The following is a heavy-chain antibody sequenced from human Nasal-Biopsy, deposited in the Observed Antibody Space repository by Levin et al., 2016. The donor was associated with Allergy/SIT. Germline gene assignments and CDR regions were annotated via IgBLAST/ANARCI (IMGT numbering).Heavy chain of an antibody. CDR3: AAGELFTGEKWYFDL. D-gene: IGHD3-9*01. CDR2: ISHSASHI. CDR1: GFSFMSYS. J-gene: IGHJ2*01. V-gene: IGHV3-21*06. Sequence: GESLKISCAASGFSFMSYSMKWVRQLPEKGLEWVSSISHSASHISYADSVKGRFTISRNNGKSSLSLQMNSLRAEDTGVYYCAAGELFTGEKWYFDLWGRGTVVTVSS.